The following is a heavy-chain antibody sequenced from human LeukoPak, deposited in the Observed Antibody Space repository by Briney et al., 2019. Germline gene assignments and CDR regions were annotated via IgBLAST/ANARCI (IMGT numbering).Heavy chain of an antibody. V-gene: IGHV3-23*01. D-gene: IGHD5-18*01. CDR3: AKDSASWIQLWSLDY. Sequence: GGSLRLSCAVSGFTFSTYAINWVRQAPGKGLEWVSAISGSGDSTYYADSVKGRFTISRDNSKNTLYLQMNSLRAEDTAVYYCAKDSASWIQLWSLDYWGQGTLVTVSS. CDR1: GFTFSTYA. CDR2: ISGSGDST. J-gene: IGHJ4*02.